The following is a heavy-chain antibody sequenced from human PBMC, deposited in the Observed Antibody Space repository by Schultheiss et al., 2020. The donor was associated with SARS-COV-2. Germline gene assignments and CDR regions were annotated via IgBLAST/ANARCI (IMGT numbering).Heavy chain of an antibody. V-gene: IGHV3-49*03. CDR1: GFTVSSNY. CDR3: TRDPVDIVVVPAAIRD. J-gene: IGHJ4*02. Sequence: GGSLRLSCAASGFTVSSNYMSWFRQAPGKGLEWVGFIRSKAYGGTTEYAASVKGRFTISRDDSKSIAYLQMNSLKTEDTAVYYCTRDPVDIVVVPAAIRDWGQGTLVTVSS. CDR2: IRSKAYGGTT. D-gene: IGHD2-2*02.